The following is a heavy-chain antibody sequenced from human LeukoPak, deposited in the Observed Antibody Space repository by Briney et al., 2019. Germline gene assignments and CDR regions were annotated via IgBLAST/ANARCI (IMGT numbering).Heavy chain of an antibody. CDR2: IKSKAYNYAT. J-gene: IGHJ4*02. V-gene: IGHV3-73*01. Sequence: GGSLKLSCAASRLTFSGSAIHWVSQASGKGLEWIGRIKSKAYNYATTYAASVKGRFSISRDDSKSTAYLQMNSLKTEDTAVYYCTRPYDHSDYWGQGTLVTVSS. D-gene: IGHD1-14*01. CDR1: RLTFSGSA. CDR3: TRPYDHSDY.